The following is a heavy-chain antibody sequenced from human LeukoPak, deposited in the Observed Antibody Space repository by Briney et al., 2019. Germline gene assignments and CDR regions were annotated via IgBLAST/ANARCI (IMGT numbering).Heavy chain of an antibody. V-gene: IGHV1-18*01. CDR1: GYTFTSYG. CDR3: ARDQEAYYYGSGSPH. Sequence: GASVKVSCKASGYTFTSYGISWVRQAPGQGLEWMGWISAYNGNTNYAQKLQGRVTMTTDTSTSTAYMELRSLRSDDTAVYYCARDQEAYYYGSGSPHWGQGTLVTVSS. CDR2: ISAYNGNT. D-gene: IGHD3-10*01. J-gene: IGHJ4*02.